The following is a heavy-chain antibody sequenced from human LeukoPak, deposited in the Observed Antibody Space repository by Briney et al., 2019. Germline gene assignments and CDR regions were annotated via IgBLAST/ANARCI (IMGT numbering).Heavy chain of an antibody. V-gene: IGHV3-21*01. J-gene: IGHJ6*02. D-gene: IGHD3-22*01. CDR2: ISSSISYI. CDR3: ARDSAMIVVVLARYYYYGMDV. Sequence: GGSLRLSCAASGFTFSSYSMNWVRQAPGKGLEWVSSISSSISYIYYADSVKGRFTISRDNAKNSLYLQMNSLRAEDTAVYYCARDSAMIVVVLARYYYYGMDVWGQGTTVTVSS. CDR1: GFTFSSYS.